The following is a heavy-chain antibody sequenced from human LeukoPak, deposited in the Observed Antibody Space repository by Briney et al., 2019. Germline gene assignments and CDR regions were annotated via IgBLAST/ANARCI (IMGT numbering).Heavy chain of an antibody. D-gene: IGHD3-16*01. Sequence: GGSLRLSCAASGFTFSSYGMHWVRQAPGKGLEWVAVIWYDGSNKYYADSVKGRFTISRDNSKNTLYLQMNSLRAEDTAVYYCARDRSFGGSTFDIWGQRTMVTVSS. J-gene: IGHJ3*02. CDR2: IWYDGSNK. CDR3: ARDRSFGGSTFDI. CDR1: GFTFSSYG. V-gene: IGHV3-33*01.